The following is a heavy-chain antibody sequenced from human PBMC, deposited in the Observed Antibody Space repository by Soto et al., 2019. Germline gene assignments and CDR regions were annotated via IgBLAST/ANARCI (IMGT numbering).Heavy chain of an antibody. CDR3: ARLADCSGGSCYYYYYGMDV. D-gene: IGHD2-15*01. Sequence: GESLKISCKGSGYSFTSYWIGWVRQMPGKGLEWMGIIYPGDSDTRYSPSFQGQVTISADKSISTAYLQWSSLKASDTAMYYCARLADCSGGSCYYYYYGMDVWGQGTTVTVSS. V-gene: IGHV5-51*01. J-gene: IGHJ6*02. CDR2: IYPGDSDT. CDR1: GYSFTSYW.